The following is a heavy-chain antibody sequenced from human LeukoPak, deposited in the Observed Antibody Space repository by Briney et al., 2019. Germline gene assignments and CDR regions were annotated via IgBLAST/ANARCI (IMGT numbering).Heavy chain of an antibody. Sequence: SETLSLTCAVYGGSFSGYYWSWIRQPPGKGLEWIGEINHSGNTNYNPSLKSRVTMSVDTSKNQFSLKLSSVTAADTAVYYCARDRGDAFDIWGQGTMVTVSS. J-gene: IGHJ3*02. CDR2: INHSGNT. CDR1: GGSFSGYY. CDR3: ARDRGDAFDI. V-gene: IGHV4-34*01.